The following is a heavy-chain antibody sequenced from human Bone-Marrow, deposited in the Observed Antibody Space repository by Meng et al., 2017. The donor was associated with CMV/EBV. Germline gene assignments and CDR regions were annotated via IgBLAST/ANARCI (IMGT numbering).Heavy chain of an antibody. Sequence: SETLSLTCTVSGGSISSGNYYWSWIRQPPGKGLEWIGYIYYSGCTYYNPSLKSRVTISVDTSKNQFSLKLSSVTAADTAVYYCARWGKKRIGYCSSTSCYRTAFDIWGQGTMVTVSS. V-gene: IGHV4-30-4*08. CDR2: IYYSGCT. D-gene: IGHD2-2*02. CDR1: GGSISSGNYY. J-gene: IGHJ3*02. CDR3: ARWGKKRIGYCSSTSCYRTAFDI.